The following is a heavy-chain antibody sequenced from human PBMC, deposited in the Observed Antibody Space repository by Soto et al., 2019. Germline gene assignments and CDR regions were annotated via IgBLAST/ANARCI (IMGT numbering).Heavy chain of an antibody. CDR3: ARSWLTDYSIDY. CDR1: GYTFTGYY. Sequence: GASVKVSCKPSGYTFTGYYIHLVRQAPGQGLXGMXXIXXNXGXXXYXXXFQGRVTMTRDTSISAAYMELNSLTSEDTAVYYCARSWLTDYSIDYWGQGTLVTASS. D-gene: IGHD4-4*01. J-gene: IGHJ4*02. V-gene: IGHV1-2*02. CDR2: IXXNXGXX.